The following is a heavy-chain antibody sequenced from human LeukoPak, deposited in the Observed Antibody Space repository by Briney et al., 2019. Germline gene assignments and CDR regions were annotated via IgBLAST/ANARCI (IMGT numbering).Heavy chain of an antibody. V-gene: IGHV4-59*01. D-gene: IGHD4-11*01. CDR1: GGSISNYY. Sequence: SETLSLTRTVSGGSISNYYWSWIRQPPGKRLEWIGYIYYSGSTNYNPSLKSRVTISLDTSKNQFSLKLSSVTATDTAVYYCARHDYSTHYFDSWGQGTLVTVSS. J-gene: IGHJ4*02. CDR3: ARHDYSTHYFDS. CDR2: IYYSGST.